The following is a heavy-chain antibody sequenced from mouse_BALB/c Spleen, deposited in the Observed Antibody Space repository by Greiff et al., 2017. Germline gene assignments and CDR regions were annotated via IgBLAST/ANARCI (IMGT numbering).Heavy chain of an antibody. D-gene: IGHD1-1*01. CDR1: GYTFTDYV. CDR2: IYPGSGST. V-gene: IGHV1-77*01. J-gene: IGHJ3*01. CDR3: ARPSYYGSGGFAY. Sequence: VQLQQSGPELVKPGASVKMSCKASGYTFTDYVISWVKQRTGQGLEWIGEIYPGSGSTYYNEKFKGKATLTADKSSNTAYMQLSSLTSEDSAVYFCARPSYYGSGGFAYWGQGTLVTVSA.